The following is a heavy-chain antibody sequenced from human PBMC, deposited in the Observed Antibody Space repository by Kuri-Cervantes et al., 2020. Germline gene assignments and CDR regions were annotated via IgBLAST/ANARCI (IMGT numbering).Heavy chain of an antibody. CDR2: ISYDGSNK. Sequence: GESLKISCAVSGFTFSSYAMHWVRQAPGKGLEWVAVISYDGSNKNYADSVKGRFTISRDNSKNTLYLQMNSLRAEDTAVYHCAKDRAVGSTPYYFDYWGQGTLVTVSS. CDR1: GFTFSSYA. J-gene: IGHJ4*02. D-gene: IGHD6-19*01. CDR3: AKDRAVGSTPYYFDY. V-gene: IGHV3-30-3*01.